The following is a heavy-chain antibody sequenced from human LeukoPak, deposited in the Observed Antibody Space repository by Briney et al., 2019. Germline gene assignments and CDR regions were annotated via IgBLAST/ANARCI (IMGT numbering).Heavy chain of an antibody. D-gene: IGHD3-22*01. V-gene: IGHV3-21*01. CDR2: ISSSSSYI. CDR1: GFTFSSYS. Sequence: GGSLRLSCAASGFTFSSYSMNWVRQAPGKGLEWVSSISSSSSYIYYADSVKGRFTISRENAKNSLYLQMNSLRAEDTAVYYCARDGYYDSSGYYSPRYFDYWGQGTLVTVSS. J-gene: IGHJ4*02. CDR3: ARDGYYDSSGYYSPRYFDY.